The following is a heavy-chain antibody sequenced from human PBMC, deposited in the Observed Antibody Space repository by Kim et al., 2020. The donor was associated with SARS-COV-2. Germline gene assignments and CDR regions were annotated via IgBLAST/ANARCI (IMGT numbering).Heavy chain of an antibody. CDR3: ARGRKSRPEVRRGEGKYSFDF. CDR2: VNYGGGT. D-gene: IGHD3-16*01. CDR1: SASFGSYY. Sequence: SETLSLTCAVDSASFGSYYWSWIRQPPGKGLEWIGEVNYGGGTSYNPSLKGRVTISVDTSKKQVSLSLTSVTAADTAVYFCARGRKSRPEVRRGEGKYSFDFWGQGTKVAVSS. V-gene: IGHV4-34*01. J-gene: IGHJ4*02.